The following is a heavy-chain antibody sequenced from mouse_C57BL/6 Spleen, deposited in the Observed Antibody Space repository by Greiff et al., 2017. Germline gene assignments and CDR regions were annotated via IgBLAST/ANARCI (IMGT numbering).Heavy chain of an antibody. V-gene: IGHV1-59*01. CDR3: AREGPGRYFDY. J-gene: IGHJ2*01. CDR2: IDPSDSYT. CDR1: GYTFTSYW. Sequence: QVQLQQPGAELVRPGTSVKLSCKASGYTFTSYWMHWVKQRPGQGLEWIGVIDPSDSYTNYNQKFKGKATLTVDTSSSTAYMQLSSLTSEDSAVYDCAREGPGRYFDYWGQGTTLTVSS.